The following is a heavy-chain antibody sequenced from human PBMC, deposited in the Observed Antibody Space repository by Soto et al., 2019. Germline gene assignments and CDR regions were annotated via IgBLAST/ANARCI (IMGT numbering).Heavy chain of an antibody. Sequence: PSETLSLTCNVSGDSITTDGYSWSWIRQPPGKGLEWIGYIYHTGTAYYNPSLKSRVTLSVDRSKNQFSLSLSSMTAADTAVYYCARRGGYDIPGDAFDIWGQGTMVTVSS. J-gene: IGHJ3*02. CDR3: ARRGGYDIPGDAFDI. CDR1: GDSITTDGYS. CDR2: IYHTGTA. D-gene: IGHD3-9*01. V-gene: IGHV4-30-2*01.